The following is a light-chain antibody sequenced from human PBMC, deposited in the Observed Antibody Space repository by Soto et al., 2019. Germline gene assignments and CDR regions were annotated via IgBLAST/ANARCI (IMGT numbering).Light chain of an antibody. CDR2: ATS. V-gene: IGKV1-27*01. CDR1: QGISNY. J-gene: IGKJ3*01. Sequence: DIQMTQSPSSLAASVGDRVTISCRASQGISNYLAWYQQKPGKAPKLLIYATSTLQSGVSSRFTGSGSGTDFTLTISSLQPEDVATYYCQKYNWPPFTFGPRTKVDI. CDR3: QKYNWPPFT.